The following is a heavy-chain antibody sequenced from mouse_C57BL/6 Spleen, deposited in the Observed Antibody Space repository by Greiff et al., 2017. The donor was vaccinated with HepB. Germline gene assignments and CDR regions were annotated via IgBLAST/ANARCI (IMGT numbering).Heavy chain of an antibody. CDR2: INPSSGYT. CDR3: ARGDRFDY. CDR1: GYTFTSYT. D-gene: IGHD3-3*01. Sequence: QVQLKESGAELARPGASVKMSCKASGYTFTSYTMHWVKQRPGQGLEWIGYINPSSGYTKYNQKFKDKATLTADKSSSTAYMQLSSLTSEDSAVYYCARGDRFDYWGQGTTLTVSS. V-gene: IGHV1-4*01. J-gene: IGHJ2*01.